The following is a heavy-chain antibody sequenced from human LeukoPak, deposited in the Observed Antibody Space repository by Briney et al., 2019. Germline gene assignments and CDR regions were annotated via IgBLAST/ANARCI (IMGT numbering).Heavy chain of an antibody. CDR2: IISTSGTI. CDR1: GFIFDDYA. CDR3: ARVRGSGWYVDY. Sequence: GGSLRLSCAVSGFIFDDYAMHWVRQAPGKGLEWISYIISTSGTIYYADSVKGRFTISRDNAKNSLYLQMNSLRAEDTAIYYCARVRGSGWYVDYWGQGTLVTVSS. D-gene: IGHD6-19*01. V-gene: IGHV3-48*04. J-gene: IGHJ4*02.